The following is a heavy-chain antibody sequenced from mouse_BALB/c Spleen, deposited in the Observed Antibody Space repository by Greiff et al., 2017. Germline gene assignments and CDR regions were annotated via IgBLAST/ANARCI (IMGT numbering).Heavy chain of an antibody. CDR3: ARYDYDRGDYYAMDY. V-gene: IGHV1-4*01. CDR2: INPSSGYT. D-gene: IGHD2-4*01. Sequence: QVQLKQSGAELARPGASVKMSCKASGYTFTSYTMHWVKQRPGQGLEWIGYINPSSGYTNYNQKFKDKATLTADKSSSTAYMQLSSLTSEDSAVYYYARYDYDRGDYYAMDYWGQGTSVTVSS. J-gene: IGHJ4*01. CDR1: GYTFTSYT.